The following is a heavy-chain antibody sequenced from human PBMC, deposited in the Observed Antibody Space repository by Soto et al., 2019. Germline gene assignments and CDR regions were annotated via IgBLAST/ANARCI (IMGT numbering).Heavy chain of an antibody. CDR2: IYWDDDK. CDR1: GFSLSTSGVG. V-gene: IGHV2-5*02. D-gene: IGHD5-18*01. CDR3: AHDANTDTPMVKTYYLDY. J-gene: IGHJ4*02. Sequence: QITLKESGPTLVKPTQTLTLTCTFSGFSLSTSGVGVGWIRQPPGKALEWLELIYWDDDKRYSPSLKSRLTITKDASKNQVVLTMTNMDPVDTATYYCAHDANTDTPMVKTYYLDYWGQGTLVTVSS.